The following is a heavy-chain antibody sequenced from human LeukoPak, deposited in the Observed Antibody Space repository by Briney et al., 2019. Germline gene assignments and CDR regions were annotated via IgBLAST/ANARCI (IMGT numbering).Heavy chain of an antibody. CDR2: IYHSGRT. CDR3: ARDGGYGHYDY. D-gene: IGHD5-18*01. V-gene: IGHV4-30-2*01. J-gene: IGHJ4*02. Sequence: SQTLSLTCAVSGGSISSGDYSWSWIRQPPGKGLEWIGYIYHSGRTFYNPSLKSRVTISVDTSKNQISLEVTSVTAADTAVYYCARDGGYGHYDYWGRGTLVTVSS. CDR1: GGSISSGDYS.